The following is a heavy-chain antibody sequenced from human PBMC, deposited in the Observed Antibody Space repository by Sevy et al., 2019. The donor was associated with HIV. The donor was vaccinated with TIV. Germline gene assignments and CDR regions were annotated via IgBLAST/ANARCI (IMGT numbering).Heavy chain of an antibody. CDR2: ISFDGDTK. CDR1: GFSFRNYG. V-gene: IGHV3-30*03. D-gene: IGHD3-22*01. Sequence: GGSLRLSCAASGFSFRNYGMHWVRQAPGKGLEWLALISFDGDTKYYGDSVKGRFTISRDNSKNTLYLQMNSLRVEDTAVYYGATRGGRDTSGYVSYYYYGMDVWGQGTTVTVSS. CDR3: ATRGGRDTSGYVSYYYYGMDV. J-gene: IGHJ6*02.